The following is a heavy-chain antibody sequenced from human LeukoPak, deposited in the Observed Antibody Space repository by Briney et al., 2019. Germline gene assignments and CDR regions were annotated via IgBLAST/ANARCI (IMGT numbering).Heavy chain of an antibody. CDR2: LAYDGNNT. CDR1: GFIFSDYG. Sequence: AGGSLRLSCVASGFIFSDYGIQWVRQAPGKGLEWVAVLAYDGNNTYYGDSVRGRFTISRDNSKKMVYLEMNSLRVEDTAVYYCAKTGMLRRVGYLDVWGKGTAVIVSS. CDR3: AKTGMLRRVGYLDV. V-gene: IGHV3-30*18. D-gene: IGHD1-1*01. J-gene: IGHJ6*04.